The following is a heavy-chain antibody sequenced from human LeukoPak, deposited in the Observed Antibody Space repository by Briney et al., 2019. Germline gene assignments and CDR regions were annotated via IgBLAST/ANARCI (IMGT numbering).Heavy chain of an antibody. Sequence: HPGGSLRVSCVTSGFTFSNYAMSWVRQAPGKGLEWVSAISASGTSTYYADSVKGRFTISKDNSKNTLYLQMNSLRAEDTAVYYCAKDRTVFRGITYYFDYWGQGTLVTVSS. CDR3: AKDRTVFRGITYYFDY. CDR2: ISASGTST. D-gene: IGHD3-10*01. V-gene: IGHV3-23*01. CDR1: GFTFSNYA. J-gene: IGHJ4*02.